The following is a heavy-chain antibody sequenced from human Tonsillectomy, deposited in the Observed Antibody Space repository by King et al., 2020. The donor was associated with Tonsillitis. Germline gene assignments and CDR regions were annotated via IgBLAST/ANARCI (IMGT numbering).Heavy chain of an antibody. Sequence: LQLQESGPGLVKPSETLSLTCTVSGGSISSYYWSWIRQPPGKGLEWIGYIYYSGSTNYNPSLKSRVTISVDTSKNQFSLKLSSVTAADTAVYYCARLTGDGSLSYDYWGQGTLVTVSS. CDR2: IYYSGST. D-gene: IGHD7-27*01. CDR1: GGSISSYY. CDR3: ARLTGDGSLSYDY. J-gene: IGHJ4*02. V-gene: IGHV4-59*01.